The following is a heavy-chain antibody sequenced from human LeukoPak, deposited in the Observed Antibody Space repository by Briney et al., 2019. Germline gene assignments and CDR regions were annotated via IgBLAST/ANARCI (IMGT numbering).Heavy chain of an antibody. D-gene: IGHD2/OR15-2a*01. CDR1: GFTFSSCA. CDR2: INDIGTGT. J-gene: IGHJ4*02. Sequence: GGSLSLSCAASGFTFSSCAMSWVRQAPGKGLEWVSAINDIGTGTYYADSVKGRFTISRDNSKNTLSLQMNSLRAEDTAVYYCAKYSRRGTTPFDYWGKVTLVTVSS. CDR3: AKYSRRGTTPFDY. V-gene: IGHV3-23*01.